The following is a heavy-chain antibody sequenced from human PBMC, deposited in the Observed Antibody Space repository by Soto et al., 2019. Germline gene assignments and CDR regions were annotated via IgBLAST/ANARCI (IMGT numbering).Heavy chain of an antibody. J-gene: IGHJ6*02. CDR3: AQGEDGLYYYYGMDV. Sequence: SETLSLTCTVSGDSISTVNHDWGWIRQPPGKGLEWIGEINHSGSPNYNPSLKSRVNISVDTYKNKFSLKLSSVTAADTAVYYCAQGEDGLYYYYGMDVWGQGTTVTVSS. D-gene: IGHD3-10*01. V-gene: IGHV4-39*07. CDR2: INHSGSP. CDR1: GDSISTVNHD.